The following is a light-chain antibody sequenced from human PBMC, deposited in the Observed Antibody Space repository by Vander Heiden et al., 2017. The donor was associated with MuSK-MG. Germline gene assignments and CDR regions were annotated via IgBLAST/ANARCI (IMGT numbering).Light chain of an antibody. CDR1: SSDVGGYNY. J-gene: IGLJ3*02. CDR2: DVS. CDR3: ISYTTSSTWV. V-gene: IGLV2-14*01. Sequence: QSALPQPASVSGSPGQSITISCTGSSSDVGGYNYVSWYQQHPGKAPKLMIYDVSNRPSVLSNRFSGSKSGNTASLTISGLQAEDEADYYCISYTTSSTWVFGGGTKLTVL.